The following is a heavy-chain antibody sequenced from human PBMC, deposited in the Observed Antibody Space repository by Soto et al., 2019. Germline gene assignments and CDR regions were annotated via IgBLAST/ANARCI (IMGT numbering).Heavy chain of an antibody. D-gene: IGHD1-7*01. CDR1: GNSFTDYW. J-gene: IGHJ4*02. CDR3: ARPLTATIHPHSCDH. CDR2: IYPGDSDT. Sequence: XESLKVTWRCSGNSFTDYWIGLVRYMPGKGLEWRGIIYPGDSDTRYSPSFQGQVTISADNSISTAYLQWSSLRASDTAVYYCARPLTATIHPHSCDHCGQGTLVTVSS. V-gene: IGHV5-51*01.